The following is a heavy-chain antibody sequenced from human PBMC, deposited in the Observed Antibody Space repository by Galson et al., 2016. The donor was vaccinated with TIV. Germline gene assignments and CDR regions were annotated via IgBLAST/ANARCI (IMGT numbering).Heavy chain of an antibody. CDR2: ISYDGSDK. V-gene: IGHV3-33*01. J-gene: IGHJ6*02. CDR3: ARIHRSYGMDV. Sequence: SLRLSCAASGFTFSSYGMHWVRQAPGKGLEWVAIISYDGSDKDYTDSVKGRFTISRDKSKDTLYLQMDSVRVEDTATYYCARIHRSYGMDVWGQGTTVIVSS. CDR1: GFTFSSYG. D-gene: IGHD5-18*01.